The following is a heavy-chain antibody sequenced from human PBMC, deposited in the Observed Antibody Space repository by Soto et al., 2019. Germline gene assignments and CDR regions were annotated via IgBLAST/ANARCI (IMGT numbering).Heavy chain of an antibody. Sequence: SVKVSCKASGGTFSSYAISWVRQAPGQGLEWMGGIIPIFGTANYAQKFQGRVAITADKSTSTAYMELSSLRSEDTAVYYCARDFGYYDSSGNMDVWGQGTTVTVSS. D-gene: IGHD3-22*01. CDR1: GGTFSSYA. V-gene: IGHV1-69*06. CDR3: ARDFGYYDSSGNMDV. J-gene: IGHJ6*02. CDR2: IIPIFGTA.